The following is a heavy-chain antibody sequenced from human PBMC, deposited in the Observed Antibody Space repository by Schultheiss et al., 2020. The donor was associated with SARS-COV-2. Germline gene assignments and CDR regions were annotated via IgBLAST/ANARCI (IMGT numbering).Heavy chain of an antibody. CDR2: IYPGDSDT. CDR1: GYSFTSYW. CDR3: ARRRGTLYYYYGMDV. V-gene: IGHV5-51*01. Sequence: GESLKISCKGSGYSFTSYWISWVRQMPGKGLEWMGIIYPGDSDTRYSPSFQGQVTISADKSISTAYLQWSSLKASDTAMYYCARRRGTLYYYYGMDVWGQGTTVTVSS. D-gene: IGHD3-16*01. J-gene: IGHJ6*02.